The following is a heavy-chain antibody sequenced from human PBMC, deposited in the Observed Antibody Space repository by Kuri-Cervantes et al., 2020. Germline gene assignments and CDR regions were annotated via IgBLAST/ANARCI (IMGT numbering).Heavy chain of an antibody. D-gene: IGHD1-26*01. CDR2: ISAYNGNT. CDR1: GGTFSSYT. Sequence: ASVKVSCKASGGTFSSYTISWVRQAPGQGLEWMGWISAYNGNTNYAQKLQGRVTMTTDTSTSTAYMELRSLRSDDTAVYYCAREVGMGYYYGMDVWGQGTTVTVSS. J-gene: IGHJ6*02. CDR3: AREVGMGYYYGMDV. V-gene: IGHV1-18*01.